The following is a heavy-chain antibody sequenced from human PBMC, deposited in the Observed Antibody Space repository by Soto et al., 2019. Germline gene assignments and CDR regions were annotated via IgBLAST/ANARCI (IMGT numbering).Heavy chain of an antibody. CDR1: GFTFTTYA. D-gene: IGHD3-9*01. CDR2: LSGSGAST. J-gene: IGHJ4*02. Sequence: EVQLLESGGGLVQPGGSLRLSCAASGFTFTTYAMSWVRQAPRKGLEWVSGLSGSGASTYYADSVKGRFTISRDNSKNTLSLQMNSLRAEDTAVYYCAKDRNDILAGYSDEFDFWGQGALVTVSS. CDR3: AKDRNDILAGYSDEFDF. V-gene: IGHV3-23*01.